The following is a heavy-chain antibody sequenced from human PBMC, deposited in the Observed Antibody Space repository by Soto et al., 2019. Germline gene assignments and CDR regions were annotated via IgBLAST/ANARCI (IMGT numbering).Heavy chain of an antibody. CDR2: IKQDGSEK. D-gene: IGHD4-17*01. CDR3: ARELRPSSEDAFDI. CDR1: GFTFSSYW. Sequence: GGSLRLSCAASGFTFSSYWMSWVRQAPGKGLEWVANIKQDGSEKYYVDSVKGRFTISRDNAKNSLYLQMNSLRAEDTAVYYCARELRPSSEDAFDIWGQGTMVTVSS. V-gene: IGHV3-7*01. J-gene: IGHJ3*02.